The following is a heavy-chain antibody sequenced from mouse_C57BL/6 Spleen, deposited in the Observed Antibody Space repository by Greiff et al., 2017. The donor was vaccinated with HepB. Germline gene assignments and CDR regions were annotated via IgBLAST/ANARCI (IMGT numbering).Heavy chain of an antibody. CDR3: ARTPFYYDFYYFDY. D-gene: IGHD2-4*01. CDR2: IWTGGGT. CDR1: GFSLTSYA. V-gene: IGHV2-9-1*01. Sequence: QVQLQQSGPGLVAPSQSLSITCTVSGFSLTSYAISWVRQPPGKGLEWLGVIWTGGGTNYNSALKSRLSISKDNSKSQVFLKMNSLQTDDTARYYCARTPFYYDFYYFDYWGQGTTLTVSS. J-gene: IGHJ2*01.